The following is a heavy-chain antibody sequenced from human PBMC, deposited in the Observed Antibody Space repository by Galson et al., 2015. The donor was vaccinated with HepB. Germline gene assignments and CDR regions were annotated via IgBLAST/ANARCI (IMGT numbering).Heavy chain of an antibody. J-gene: IGHJ1*01. CDR1: GFTFSTYW. D-gene: IGHD3-22*01. V-gene: IGHV3-7*03. CDR3: ARSTYYYDSSGYPAGYFQH. CDR2: IKQDGSEK. Sequence: SLRLSCAASGFTFSTYWMSWVRQAPGKGLEWVANIKQDGSEKYYVDSVKGRFTISRDNAKNSLYLQMNSLRAEDTAVYYCARSTYYYDSSGYPAGYFQHWGQGTLVTVSS.